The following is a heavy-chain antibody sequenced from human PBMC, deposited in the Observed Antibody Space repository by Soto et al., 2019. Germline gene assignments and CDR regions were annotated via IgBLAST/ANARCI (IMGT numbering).Heavy chain of an antibody. J-gene: IGHJ5*02. D-gene: IGHD2-2*01. V-gene: IGHV4-34*01. CDR1: GGSFSGYY. Sequence: QVQLQQWGAGLLKPSETLSLTCAVYGGSFSGYYWSWIRQPPGKGLEWIGEINHSGSTNYNPSLKSRVTISVDTSKNQFSLKLSSVTAADTAVYYCARGVGNCSSTSCPPDWFDPWGQGTLVTVSS. CDR3: ARGVGNCSSTSCPPDWFDP. CDR2: INHSGST.